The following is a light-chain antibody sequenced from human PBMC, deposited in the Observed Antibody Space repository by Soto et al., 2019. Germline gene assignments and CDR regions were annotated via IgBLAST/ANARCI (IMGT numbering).Light chain of an antibody. V-gene: IGLV2-14*01. J-gene: IGLJ1*01. CDR1: SSDVGAYNY. Sequence: QSVLTQPPSVSGSPGQTITISCTGTSSDVGAYNYVSWYQQHPGKAPKLMIYEVSNRPSGVYDRFSGSKSGNTASLTISGLQAADEADYYCSSKRTTASLVFGTGTKVTVL. CDR3: SSKRTTASLV. CDR2: EVS.